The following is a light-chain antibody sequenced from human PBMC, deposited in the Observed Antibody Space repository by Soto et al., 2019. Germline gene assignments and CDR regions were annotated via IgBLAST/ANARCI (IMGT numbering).Light chain of an antibody. CDR3: SSYTSSSNLHVV. V-gene: IGLV2-14*01. J-gene: IGLJ2*01. Sequence: QSALTQPASVSGSPGQSITISCTGTSSDVGGYNYVSLYQQHPGKAPKLMIYEVSNRPSGVSNRFSGSKSGNTASLTNSGLQAEDEAEYYCSSYTSSSNLHVVFGGGTKLTVL. CDR2: EVS. CDR1: SSDVGGYNY.